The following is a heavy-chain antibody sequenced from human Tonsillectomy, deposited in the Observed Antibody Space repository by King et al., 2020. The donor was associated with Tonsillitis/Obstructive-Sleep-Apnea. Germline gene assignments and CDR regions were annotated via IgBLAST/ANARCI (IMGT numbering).Heavy chain of an antibody. CDR2: INHSGST. CDR1: GGSFSGYY. J-gene: IGHJ3*02. V-gene: IGHV4-34*01. CDR3: ARNSGYSSGAFDI. Sequence: VQLQQWGAGLLKPSATLSLTCAVYGGSFSGYYWSWIRQPPGKGLEWIGEINHSGSTNYNPSLKSRVTISVDTSKNQFSLKLSSVTAADTAVYYCARNSGYSSGAFDIWGQGTMVTVSS. D-gene: IGHD5-18*01.